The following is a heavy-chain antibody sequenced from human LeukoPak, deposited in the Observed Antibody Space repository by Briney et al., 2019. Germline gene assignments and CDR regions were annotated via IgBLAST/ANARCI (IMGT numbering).Heavy chain of an antibody. D-gene: IGHD3-16*01. CDR1: GGSISSYY. CDR2: IYYSGST. Sequence: PSETLSPTCTVSGGSISSYYWSWIRQPPGKGLEWIGYIYYSGSTNYNPSLKSRVTISVDTSKNQFSLELSSVTAADTAVYYCARVPEPIDDLFYGMDVWGQGTTVTVSS. CDR3: ARVPEPIDDLFYGMDV. J-gene: IGHJ6*02. V-gene: IGHV4-59*01.